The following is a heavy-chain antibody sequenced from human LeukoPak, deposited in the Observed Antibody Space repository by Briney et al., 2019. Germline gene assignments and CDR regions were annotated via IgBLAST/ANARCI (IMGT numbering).Heavy chain of an antibody. D-gene: IGHD1-26*01. CDR1: GGTFSSYA. CDR3: ARDLSGSFDY. V-gene: IGHV1-69*04. Sequence: SVKVSCKASGGTFSSYAISWVRQAPGQGLEWMRRIIPILGIANYAQKFQGRVTITADKSTSTAYMELSSLRSEDTAVYYCARDLSGSFDYWGQGTLVTVYS. J-gene: IGHJ4*02. CDR2: IIPILGIA.